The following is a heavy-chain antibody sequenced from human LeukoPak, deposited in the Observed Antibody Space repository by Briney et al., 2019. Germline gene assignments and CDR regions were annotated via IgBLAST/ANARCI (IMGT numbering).Heavy chain of an antibody. D-gene: IGHD3-16*02. CDR1: GGSISSGGYY. CDR2: IYYSGST. V-gene: IGHV4-30-4*08. CDR3: ARGPSDDYVWGSYRYPYFDY. J-gene: IGHJ4*02. Sequence: SETLSLTCSVSGGSISSGGYYWSWIRQHPGKGLEWIGYIYYSGSTYYNPSLKSRVTISVDTSKNQFSLKLSSVTAADTAVYYCARGPSDDYVWGSYRYPYFDYWGQGTLVTVSS.